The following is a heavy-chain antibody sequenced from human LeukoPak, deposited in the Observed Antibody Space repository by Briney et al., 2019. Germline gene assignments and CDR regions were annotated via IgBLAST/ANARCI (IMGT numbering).Heavy chain of an antibody. CDR2: IIPIFGTA. D-gene: IGHD3-3*01. CDR3: ARSDFWSGYYTLGFDY. V-gene: IGHV1-69*05. CDR1: GGTFSGYA. J-gene: IGHJ4*02. Sequence: SVKVSCKASGGTFSGYAISWVRQAPGQGLEWMGGIIPIFGTANYAQKFQGRVTITTDESTSTAYMELSSLRSEDTAVYYCARSDFWSGYYTLGFDYWGQGTLVTVSS.